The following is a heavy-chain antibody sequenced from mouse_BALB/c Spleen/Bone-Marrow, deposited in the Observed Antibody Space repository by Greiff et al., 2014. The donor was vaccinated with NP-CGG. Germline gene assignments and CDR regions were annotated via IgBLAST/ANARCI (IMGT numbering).Heavy chain of an antibody. CDR2: TAPGSDNT. D-gene: IGHD2-1*01. CDR1: GYTFTNYW. V-gene: IGHV1S41*01. J-gene: IGHJ3*01. CDR3: AREYYDNSFAY. Sequence: DLVKPGASVKLFCKASGYTFTNYWINWIKQRPGQGLEWIGRTAPGSDNTYYNEMFKGKATLTVDTSSSTAHMQLSSQSSEDSAVYFCAREYYDNSFAYWGQGTLVTVSA.